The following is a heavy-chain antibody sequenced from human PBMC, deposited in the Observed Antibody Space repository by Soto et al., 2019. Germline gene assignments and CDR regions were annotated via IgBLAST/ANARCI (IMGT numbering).Heavy chain of an antibody. Sequence: SETLSLTSTVSVGSISSYYWSWIRQPPGKGLEWIGYIYYSGSANYNSSLKSRVTISVDTSKNQFSLTLRSLTAADTAVYYCARIHSGYEKFFDYWGQGTLVTVSS. CDR2: IYYSGSA. D-gene: IGHD5-12*01. CDR1: VGSISSYY. J-gene: IGHJ4*02. V-gene: IGHV4-59*01. CDR3: ARIHSGYEKFFDY.